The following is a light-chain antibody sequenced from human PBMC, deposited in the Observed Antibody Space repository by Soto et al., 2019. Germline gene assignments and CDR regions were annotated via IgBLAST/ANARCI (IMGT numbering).Light chain of an antibody. V-gene: IGKV1-5*03. CDR1: QSISSW. J-gene: IGKJ3*01. Sequence: DIQMTQSPSTLSAYVGDTVTITCRASQSISSWLAWYQQKPGKAPKVLIYKASSLQSGVPSRFSGSGSVTEFTLTINSLQFDDSATYYCQQYDTWFTFGPGTKVHIK. CDR2: KAS. CDR3: QQYDTWFT.